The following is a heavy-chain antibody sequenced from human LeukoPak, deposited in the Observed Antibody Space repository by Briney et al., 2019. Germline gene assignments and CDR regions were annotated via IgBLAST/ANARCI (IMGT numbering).Heavy chain of an antibody. J-gene: IGHJ4*02. Sequence: GASVKVSCKASVGTFSSYAISWVRQAPGQGLEWMGGIIPIFGTANYAQKFQGRVTMTADESTSTAYMELSSLRSEDTAVYYCARAAEYHLMYYFDYWGQGTLVTVSS. CDR1: VGTFSSYA. CDR3: ARAAEYHLMYYFDY. D-gene: IGHD2-2*01. CDR2: IIPIFGTA. V-gene: IGHV1-69*13.